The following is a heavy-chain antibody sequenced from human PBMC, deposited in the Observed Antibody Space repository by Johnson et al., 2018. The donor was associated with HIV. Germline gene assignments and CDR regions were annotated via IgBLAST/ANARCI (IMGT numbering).Heavy chain of an antibody. CDR2: IYSGGNT. J-gene: IGHJ3*02. Sequence: VQLVESGGGLVQPGGSLRLSCAASGFTVSSNYMSWVRQAPGQGLEWVSVIYSGGNTYYADSVKGRFTISRDNSKNTLYLQMNSLSAEDKAVYYCARDTGIAARSGAFDIWGQGTMVTVSS. CDR1: GFTVSSNY. CDR3: ARDTGIAARSGAFDI. D-gene: IGHD6-6*01. V-gene: IGHV3-66*01.